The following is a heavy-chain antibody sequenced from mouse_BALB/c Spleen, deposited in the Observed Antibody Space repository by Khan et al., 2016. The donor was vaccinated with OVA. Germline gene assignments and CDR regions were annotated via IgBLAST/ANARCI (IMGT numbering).Heavy chain of an antibody. Sequence: QIQLVQSGPGLVQPSQSLSITCTVSGFSLTNYGVHWVRQSPGKGLEWLGLIWSGGSTDYNAAFISRLSISTDNSKSQVFFKMNSLQANDTAKYYGAKNDDYDEGLTYWGQGTLVTVSA. CDR3: AKNDDYDEGLTY. CDR1: GFSLTNYG. V-gene: IGHV2-2*02. CDR2: IWSGGST. D-gene: IGHD2-4*01. J-gene: IGHJ3*01.